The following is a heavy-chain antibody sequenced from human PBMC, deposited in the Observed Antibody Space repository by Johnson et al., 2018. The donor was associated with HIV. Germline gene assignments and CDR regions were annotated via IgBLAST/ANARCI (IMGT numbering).Heavy chain of an antibody. CDR2: ISYDGSNK. CDR3: ARGDWLTVVTSPDAFDI. Sequence: QVKLVESGGGVVRPGGSLRLSCAASGFTFDDYGMSWVRQAPGKGLEWVAFISYDGSNKHYAHSVKGRYSISRDNTKDTLSLQMNSLRVEDTAVYYCARGDWLTVVTSPDAFDIWGQGTMVTVSS. V-gene: IGHV3-30*03. CDR1: GFTFDDYG. J-gene: IGHJ3*02. D-gene: IGHD4-23*01.